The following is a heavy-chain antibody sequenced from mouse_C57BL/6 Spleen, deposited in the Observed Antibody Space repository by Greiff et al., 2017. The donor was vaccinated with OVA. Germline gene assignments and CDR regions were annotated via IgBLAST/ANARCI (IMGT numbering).Heavy chain of an antibody. V-gene: IGHV1-69*01. D-gene: IGHD2-4*01. Sequence: QVQLKQPGAELVMPGASVKLSCKASGYTFTSYWMHWVKQRPGQGLEWIGEIDPSDSYTNYNQKFKGKSTLTVDKSSSTAYMQLSSLTSEDSAVYYCARGGYDYFYWGQGTTLTVSS. CDR3: ARGGYDYFY. J-gene: IGHJ2*01. CDR1: GYTFTSYW. CDR2: IDPSDSYT.